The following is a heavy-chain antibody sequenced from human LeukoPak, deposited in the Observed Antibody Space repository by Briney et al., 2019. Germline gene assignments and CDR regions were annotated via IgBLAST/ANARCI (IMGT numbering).Heavy chain of an antibody. CDR3: AREEFLHEIDSSGYFVY. Sequence: SETLSLTCTVSGGSITGYYWNWIRQPAGQGREWLGRVYSSGVGNYNPSLTSRVTMSVDTSKNQFSLKLTSLTAADTAVYYCAREEFLHEIDSSGYFVYWGRGTLVTVSS. CDR1: GGSITGYY. CDR2: VYSSGVG. J-gene: IGHJ4*02. D-gene: IGHD3-22*01. V-gene: IGHV4-4*07.